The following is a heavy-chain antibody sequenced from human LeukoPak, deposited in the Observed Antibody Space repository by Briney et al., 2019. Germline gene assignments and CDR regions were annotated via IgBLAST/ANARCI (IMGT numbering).Heavy chain of an antibody. V-gene: IGHV3-23*01. D-gene: IGHD1-26*01. Sequence: PGGSLRLSCAASGFTFSSYAMSWVRQAPGKGLEWVSAISGSGGSTYYADSVKGRFTISRDNSKNTLYLQMNSLRADDTAIYYCAKSRDVGRGPDYWGQGTLVTVSS. CDR3: AKSRDVGRGPDY. CDR2: ISGSGGST. CDR1: GFTFSSYA. J-gene: IGHJ4*02.